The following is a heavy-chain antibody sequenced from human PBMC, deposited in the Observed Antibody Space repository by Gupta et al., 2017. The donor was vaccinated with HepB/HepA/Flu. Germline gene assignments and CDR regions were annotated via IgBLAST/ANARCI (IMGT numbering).Heavy chain of an antibody. CDR3: ARARGAHSTLFDY. CDR1: GYTFTNYY. D-gene: IGHD1-26*01. CDR2: INPSTGVT. Sequence: QVQLVQSGAEVKKPGASVKLSCKTSGYTFTNYYIDWVRQAPGQGLGWLGVINPSTGVTTDAQNFQGRVSMTRDTSTGTVYLDLRSLRSADTAIYFCARARGAHSTLFDYWGQGTLVTVSS. J-gene: IGHJ4*02. V-gene: IGHV1-46*01.